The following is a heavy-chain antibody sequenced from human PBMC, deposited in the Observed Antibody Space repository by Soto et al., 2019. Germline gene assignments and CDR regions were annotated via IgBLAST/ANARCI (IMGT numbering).Heavy chain of an antibody. D-gene: IGHD5-18*01. CDR1: GFTFSSYG. CDR3: AREAEWIQLWGNWFDP. V-gene: IGHV3-33*01. CDR2: IWYDGSNK. Sequence: GGSLRLSCAASGFTFSSYGMHWVRQAPGKGLEWVAVIWYDGSNKYYADSVKGRFTISRDNSKNTLYLQMNSLRAEDTAVYYCAREAEWIQLWGNWFDPWGQGTLVTVSS. J-gene: IGHJ5*02.